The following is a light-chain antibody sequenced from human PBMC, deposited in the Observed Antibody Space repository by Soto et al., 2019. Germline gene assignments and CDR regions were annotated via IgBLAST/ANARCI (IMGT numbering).Light chain of an antibody. Sequence: DIQMTQSPSSLSASVGDRVTITCQASQDISNYLNWYQQKPGKAPKLLIYDASNLEIGVPSRFSGSGSGTDFTFTISSLQPEDIATYYGQQYHNLPPMYTFGQGTKLEIK. CDR1: QDISNY. CDR3: QQYHNLPPMYT. J-gene: IGKJ2*01. V-gene: IGKV1-33*01. CDR2: DAS.